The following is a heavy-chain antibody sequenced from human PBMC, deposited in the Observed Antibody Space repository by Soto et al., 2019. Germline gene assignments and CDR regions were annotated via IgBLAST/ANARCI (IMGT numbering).Heavy chain of an antibody. J-gene: IGHJ3*02. Sequence: GESLKISCEGSGYIFSNYWIGWVRQMPGKGLEWMGIIYPSDSDTRYSPSFQGQVTFSVDKAISTAYFQWGSLNASDTAMYFCGRHQRHAYSSESDAFDIWGQGTLVTVSS. V-gene: IGHV5-51*01. CDR2: IYPSDSDT. CDR3: GRHQRHAYSSESDAFDI. D-gene: IGHD4-4*01. CDR1: GYIFSNYW.